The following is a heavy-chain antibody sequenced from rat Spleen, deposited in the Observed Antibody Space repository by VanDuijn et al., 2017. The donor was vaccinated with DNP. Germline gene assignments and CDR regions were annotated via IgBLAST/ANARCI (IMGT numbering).Heavy chain of an antibody. J-gene: IGHJ4*01. CDR2: ITYDGSST. Sequence: EVQLVESGGGLMQPGRSMKLSCVASGFTFSDYNMAWVRQAPKKGLEWVATITYDGSSTYYRDSVKGRFTISRDNAKSTLYLQMDSLRSEDTATYYCARVGDYHDGGDGDVLDVWGQGTSVTVSS. CDR1: GFTFSDYN. CDR3: ARVGDYHDGGDGDVLDV. V-gene: IGHV5-7*01. D-gene: IGHD1-12*02.